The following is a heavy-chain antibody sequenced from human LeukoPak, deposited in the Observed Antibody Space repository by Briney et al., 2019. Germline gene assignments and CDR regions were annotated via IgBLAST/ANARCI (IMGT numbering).Heavy chain of an antibody. CDR3: AGGGVSVTMIVVVSWFDP. D-gene: IGHD3-22*01. CDR1: GGSFSGYY. J-gene: IGHJ5*02. V-gene: IGHV4-34*01. CDR2: INHSGST. Sequence: SETLSLTCAVYGGSFSGYYWSWIRQPPGKGLEWLGEINHSGSTYYNPSLKSRVTISVDTSKNQFSLKLSSVTAADTAVYYCAGGGVSVTMIVVVSWFDPWGQGTLVTVSS.